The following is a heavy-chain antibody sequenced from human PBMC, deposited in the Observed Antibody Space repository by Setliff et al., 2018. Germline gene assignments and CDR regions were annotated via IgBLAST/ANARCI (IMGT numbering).Heavy chain of an antibody. Sequence: SETLSLTCSVSGASISNYYWSWIQQPPGKGLEWIGYIYSSGSTNYNPSLKSRVAISRDTSTNQLSLELRSVTAADTAVYYCAREPTRTGGFYYLDVWGEGTTVTVSS. CDR3: AREPTRTGGFYYLDV. J-gene: IGHJ6*03. D-gene: IGHD2-2*01. CDR2: IYSSGST. V-gene: IGHV4-4*08. CDR1: GASISNYY.